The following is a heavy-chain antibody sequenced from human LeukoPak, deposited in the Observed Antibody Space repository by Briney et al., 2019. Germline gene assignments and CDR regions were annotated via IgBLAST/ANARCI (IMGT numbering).Heavy chain of an antibody. J-gene: IGHJ5*02. V-gene: IGHV4-30-4*01. CDR2: IYYSGST. CDR3: ARVHPYCGGDCYPNWSDP. Sequence: SQTLSLTCTVSGGSISSGDYYWSWIRQPPGKGLEWIGYIYYSGSTYYNPSLKSRVTISVDTSKNQFSLKLSSVTAADTAVYYCARVHPYCGGDCYPNWSDPWGQGTLVTVSS. CDR1: GGSISSGDYY. D-gene: IGHD2-21*02.